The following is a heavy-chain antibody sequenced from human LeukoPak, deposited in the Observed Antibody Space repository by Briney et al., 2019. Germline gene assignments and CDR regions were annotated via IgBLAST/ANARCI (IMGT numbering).Heavy chain of an antibody. V-gene: IGHV3-30-3*01. CDR2: ISYDGSNK. Sequence: GGSLRLSCAASGFTFSSYAMHWVRQAPGKGLEWVAVISYDGSNKYYADSVKGRFTTSRDNSKNTLYLQMNSLRAEDTAVYYCARGASPRAYYYDSSGYLYYYYYGMDVWGQGTTVTVSS. CDR3: ARGASPRAYYYDSSGYLYYYYYGMDV. CDR1: GFTFSSYA. J-gene: IGHJ6*02. D-gene: IGHD3-22*01.